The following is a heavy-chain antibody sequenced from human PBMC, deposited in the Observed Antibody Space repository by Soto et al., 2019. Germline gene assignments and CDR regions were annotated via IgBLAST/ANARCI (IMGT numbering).Heavy chain of an antibody. J-gene: IGHJ6*02. CDR3: ARDVGYYYDSSGYYSSGMDV. Sequence: ASVKVSCKASGYTFTSYYMHWVRQAPGQGLEWMGIINPSGGSTSYAQKFQGRVTMTRDTSTSTVYMELSSLRSEDTAVYYCARDVGYYYDSSGYYSSGMDVWGQGTTVTVSS. D-gene: IGHD3-22*01. CDR2: INPSGGST. V-gene: IGHV1-46*01. CDR1: GYTFTSYY.